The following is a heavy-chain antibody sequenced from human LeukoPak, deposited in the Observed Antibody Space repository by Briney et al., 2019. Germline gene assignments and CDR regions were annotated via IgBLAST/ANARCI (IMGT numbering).Heavy chain of an antibody. Sequence: PSETLSLTCAVYGGSFSGYYWSWIRQPPGKGLEWIGEINHSGSTNYNPSLKSRVTISVDTSKNQFSLQLNSVTPEDTAVYYCARTRPSGAYMDYWGQGTLVTVSS. CDR3: ARTRPSGAYMDY. CDR2: INHSGST. CDR1: GGSFSGYY. D-gene: IGHD2-2*02. V-gene: IGHV4-34*01. J-gene: IGHJ4*02.